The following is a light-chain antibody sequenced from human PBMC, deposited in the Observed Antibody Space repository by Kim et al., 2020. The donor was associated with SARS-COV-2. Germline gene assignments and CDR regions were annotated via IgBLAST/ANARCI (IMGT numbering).Light chain of an antibody. V-gene: IGKV3-20*01. CDR3: QQYGKS. CDR2: GAS. CDR1: QSVSSSY. J-gene: IGKJ2*03. Sequence: TLAFAPGERTPLSCRASQSVSSSYLAWYQQKPGQAPRLLIYGASSRATGIPDRFSGSGSGTDFTLTISRLEPEDFAVYYCQQYGKSFGQGTKLEIK.